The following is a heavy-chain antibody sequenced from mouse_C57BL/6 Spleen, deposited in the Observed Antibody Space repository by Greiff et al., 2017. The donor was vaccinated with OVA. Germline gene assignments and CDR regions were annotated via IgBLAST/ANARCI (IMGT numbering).Heavy chain of an antibody. CDR1: GYAFSSSW. J-gene: IGHJ4*01. D-gene: IGHD3-2*02. CDR3: AGDSSDDFYYAMDY. V-gene: IGHV1-82*01. CDR2: IYPGDGDT. Sequence: QVQLQQSGPELVKPGASVKISCKASGYAFSSSWMNWVKQRPGKGLEWIGRIYPGDGDTNYNGKFKGKATLTADKSSSTAYMQLSSLTSEDSAVYFCAGDSSDDFYYAMDYWGQGTSVTVSS.